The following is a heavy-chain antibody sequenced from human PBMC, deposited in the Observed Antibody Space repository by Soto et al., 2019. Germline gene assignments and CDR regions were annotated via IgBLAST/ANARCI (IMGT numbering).Heavy chain of an antibody. CDR2: LSWDRSTV. CDR1: GSSSDPFT. D-gene: IGHD2-15*01. J-gene: IGHJ4*02. V-gene: IGHV3-9*02. CDR3: AVSSPDIVVLPSSIYFTS. Sequence: PGGSLRLSCVASGSSSDPFTMHWVRELPGKDLEWVAGLSWDRSTVAYADSVQGRFTISRDHAKNSVDLLMDSLRPDDTALYFCAVSSPDIVVLPSSIYFTSWGPGTQVTVSS.